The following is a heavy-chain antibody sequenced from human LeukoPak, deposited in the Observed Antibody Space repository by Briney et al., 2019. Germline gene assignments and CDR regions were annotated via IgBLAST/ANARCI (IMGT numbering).Heavy chain of an antibody. CDR3: AKRDSSGSYFYDY. J-gene: IGHJ4*02. CDR1: GFTFSSYA. D-gene: IGHD6-19*01. Sequence: GGSLRLSCAASGFTFSSYAMSWVRQAPGKGLEWVSAIIGSGGSTFYADSVKGRFSISRDNSQNTLYLQMNSLGAEDTAIYYCAKRDSSGSYFYDYWGQGTLVTVSS. V-gene: IGHV3-23*01. CDR2: IIGSGGST.